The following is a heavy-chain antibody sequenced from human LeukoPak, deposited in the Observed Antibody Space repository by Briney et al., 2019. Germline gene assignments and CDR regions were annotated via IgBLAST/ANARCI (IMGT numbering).Heavy chain of an antibody. CDR3: ARGAGGYNYGPTDY. D-gene: IGHD5-18*01. Sequence: PSETLSLTCAVYGGSFSGFYWSWLRQPPGKGLEWIGEINHSGSTNYNPSLKSRVTISVDTSKNQFSLKLSSVTAADTAVYYCARGAGGYNYGPTDYWGQGTLVTVSS. CDR2: INHSGST. CDR1: GGSFSGFY. V-gene: IGHV4-34*01. J-gene: IGHJ4*02.